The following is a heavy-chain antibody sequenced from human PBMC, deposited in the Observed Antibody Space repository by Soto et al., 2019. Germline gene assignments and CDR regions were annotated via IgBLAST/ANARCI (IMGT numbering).Heavy chain of an antibody. Sequence: PSETMPLTCAVYGGSFSGYYWSWIRQPPGKGLEWIGEINHSGSTNYNPSLKSRVTISVDTSKNQFSLKLSSVTAADTAVYYCARGPSPYYDSSGSSDTRYYFDYWGQGTLVTVSS. J-gene: IGHJ4*02. CDR2: INHSGST. CDR1: GGSFSGYY. CDR3: ARGPSPYYDSSGSSDTRYYFDY. V-gene: IGHV4-34*01. D-gene: IGHD3-22*01.